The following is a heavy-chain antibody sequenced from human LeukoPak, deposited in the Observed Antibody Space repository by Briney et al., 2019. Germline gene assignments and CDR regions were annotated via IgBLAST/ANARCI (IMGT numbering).Heavy chain of an antibody. CDR3: AREEWVAAAGTGDY. V-gene: IGHV1-69*06. CDR2: IIPIFGTA. CDR1: GGTFSSYA. Sequence: SVKVSCKASGGTFSSYAISWVRQAPGQGLEWMGGIIPIFGTANYAQKFQGRVTITADKSTSTAYMELSSLRSEDTAVYYCAREEWVAAAGTGDYWGQGTLVTVSS. J-gene: IGHJ4*02. D-gene: IGHD6-13*01.